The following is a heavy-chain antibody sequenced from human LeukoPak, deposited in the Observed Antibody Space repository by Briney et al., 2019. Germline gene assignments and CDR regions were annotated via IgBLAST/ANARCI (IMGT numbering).Heavy chain of an antibody. Sequence: GESLKISCKGSGYSFTSYWIGWVRQMPGKGLEWMGIIYPGDSDTRYSPSFQGQVTISADKSISTAYLQWSSLKASDTAMYYCARRDTILGVVTYWYFDLWGRGTLVTVSS. CDR1: GYSFTSYW. CDR3: ARRDTILGVVTYWYFDL. D-gene: IGHD3-3*01. CDR2: IYPGDSDT. V-gene: IGHV5-51*01. J-gene: IGHJ2*01.